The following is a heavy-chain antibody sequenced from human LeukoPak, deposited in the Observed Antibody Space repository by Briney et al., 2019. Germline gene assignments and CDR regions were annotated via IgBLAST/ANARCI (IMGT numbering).Heavy chain of an antibody. CDR3: ASPERVWGSYPRN. D-gene: IGHD3-16*02. J-gene: IGHJ4*02. CDR1: GFTFSDYG. V-gene: IGHV3-30*02. Sequence: GGSLRLSCAASGFTFSDYGMHWVRQAPGKGLEWVAFIRIDGTNKNYADSVKGRFTISRDNTRNTLFLQMNSLRAEDTAVYYCASPERVWGSYPRNWGQGTLVTVSS. CDR2: IRIDGTNK.